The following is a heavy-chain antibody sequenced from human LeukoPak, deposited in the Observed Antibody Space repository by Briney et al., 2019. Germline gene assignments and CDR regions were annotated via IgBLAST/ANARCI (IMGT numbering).Heavy chain of an antibody. V-gene: IGHV3-23*01. CDR1: GFTFSSYA. Sequence: GGSLRLSCAASGFTFSSYAMSWVHQAPGKGLEWVSAISGSGGSTYYADSVKGRFTISRDNSKNTLYLQMNSLRAEDTAVYYCAKASTYYYGSGSYYYVYWGQGTLVTVSS. CDR2: ISGSGGST. D-gene: IGHD3-10*01. J-gene: IGHJ4*02. CDR3: AKASTYYYGSGSYYYVY.